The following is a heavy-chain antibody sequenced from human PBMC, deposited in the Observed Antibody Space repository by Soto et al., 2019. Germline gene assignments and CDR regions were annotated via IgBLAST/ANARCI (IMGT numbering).Heavy chain of an antibody. CDR3: ARSLRNDLFDY. Sequence: SETLSLTCTVSGGSISRFFWGWIRQPPGKGLELIGYIYYTGSTNYHPSLKSRVTISVDTSKNQFSLKLDSVTAADTAVYFCARSLRNDLFDYWGQGALVTVSS. V-gene: IGHV4-59*01. D-gene: IGHD3-16*01. CDR1: GGSISRFF. J-gene: IGHJ4*02. CDR2: IYYTGST.